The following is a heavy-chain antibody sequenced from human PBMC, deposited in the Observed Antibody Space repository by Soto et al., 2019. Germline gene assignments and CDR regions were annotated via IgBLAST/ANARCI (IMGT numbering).Heavy chain of an antibody. J-gene: IGHJ4*02. CDR1: GVTFSNYA. V-gene: IGHV3-23*01. CDR3: ANQRADYGPGADTFYFDS. Sequence: GGSLRLSCTVSGVTFSNYAMNWVRQAPGKGLEWVSSLSGSGGTTYYADSVKGRFIISRDNSKNTLYLLMNSLRAEDTALYYCANQRADYGPGADTFYFDSWGQGALVTVSS. CDR2: LSGSGGTT. D-gene: IGHD3-10*01.